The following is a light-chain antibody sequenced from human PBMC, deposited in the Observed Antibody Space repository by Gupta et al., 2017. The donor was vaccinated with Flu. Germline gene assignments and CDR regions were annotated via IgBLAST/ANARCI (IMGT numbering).Light chain of an antibody. CDR1: NLGRKS. Sequence: SYVLTQPSSVSEAPGQTARTSCGGNNLGRKSVHCYQQKAGQAPVLVVYDDFLRPSGIPDRLSGTNSGSAATITISRVEAGDEADYHCQVWDTTSHHRVFGGGTKLTVL. CDR3: QVWDTTSHHRV. V-gene: IGLV3-21*02. CDR2: DDF. J-gene: IGLJ2*01.